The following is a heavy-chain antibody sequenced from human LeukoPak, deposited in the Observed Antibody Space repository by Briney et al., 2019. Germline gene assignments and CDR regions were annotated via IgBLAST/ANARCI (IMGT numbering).Heavy chain of an antibody. D-gene: IGHD6-13*01. CDR2: IHHSGTT. Sequence: PSETLSLTCTVSGGSVSRGSYYWSWTRQPPGKGLEWIGYIHHSGTTNYSPSLKSRVTISVDMSKNQFFLNLTSVTAADTAMYYCARHGHKIAAASDYWGQGTLVTVSS. CDR3: ARHGHKIAAASDY. CDR1: GGSVSRGSYY. J-gene: IGHJ4*02. V-gene: IGHV4-61*01.